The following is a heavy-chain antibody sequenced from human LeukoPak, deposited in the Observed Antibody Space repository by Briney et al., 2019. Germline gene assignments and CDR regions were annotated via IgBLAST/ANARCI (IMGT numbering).Heavy chain of an antibody. CDR3: ARLVAAKLTFDP. J-gene: IGHJ5*02. CDR2: IYYSGST. D-gene: IGHD2-15*01. V-gene: IGHV4-39*01. Sequence: SETLSLTCSVSGGSISSSSYYWAWNRQPPGKELQWISSIYYSGSTYYNPFLRSRITMSVNTSKNQFSLKLTYVTAADTAVYYCARLVAAKLTFDPWGQGTLVTVSS. CDR1: GGSISSSSYY.